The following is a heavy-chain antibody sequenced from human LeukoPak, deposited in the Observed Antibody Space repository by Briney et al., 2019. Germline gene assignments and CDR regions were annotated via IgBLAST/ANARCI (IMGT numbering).Heavy chain of an antibody. CDR3: ARGQSSYFAMDV. V-gene: IGHV6-1*01. CDR2: THYTSKWNN. J-gene: IGHJ6*02. Sequence: SQPLSLTCAISGDSVSRNSAAWNWIRQSPSRGLEWLGRTHYTSKWNNDYAVSVKSRITINPDTSKNQFSLHLNSVTPEDTAVYYCARGQSSYFAMDVWGQGTTVTVS. D-gene: IGHD5-24*01. CDR1: GDSVSRNSAA.